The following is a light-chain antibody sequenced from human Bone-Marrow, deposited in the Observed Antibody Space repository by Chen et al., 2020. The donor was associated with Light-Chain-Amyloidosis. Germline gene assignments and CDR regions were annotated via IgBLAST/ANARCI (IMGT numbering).Light chain of an antibody. CDR2: EVT. CDR1: SSNVGGLNL. J-gene: IGLJ2*01. Sequence: QSALTQPASVSGSPGPSITISFTGTSSNVGGLNLVSWYQQHPGKAPKLLFYEVTKRPSGVSNRFSAFKSGNTASLTISGLQTEDEADYYCCSYAGDSTLLFGGGTKLTVL. CDR3: CSYAGDSTLL. V-gene: IGLV2-23*02.